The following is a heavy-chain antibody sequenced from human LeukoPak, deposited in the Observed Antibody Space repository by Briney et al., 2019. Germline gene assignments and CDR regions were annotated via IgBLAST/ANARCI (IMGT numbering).Heavy chain of an antibody. CDR2: IKQNGSEK. CDR3: ARAGYCSSTSCYNFDY. V-gene: IGHV3-7*01. CDR1: GFTFSSYW. D-gene: IGHD2-2*01. Sequence: GGSLRLSCAASGFTFSSYWMSWVRQAPGKGLEWVANIKQNGSEKYYVDSVKGRFTISRDNAKNSLYLQMNSLRAEDTAVYYCARAGYCSSTSCYNFDYWGQGTLVTVSS. J-gene: IGHJ4*02.